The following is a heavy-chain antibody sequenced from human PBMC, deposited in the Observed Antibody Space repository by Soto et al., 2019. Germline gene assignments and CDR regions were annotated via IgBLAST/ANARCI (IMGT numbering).Heavy chain of an antibody. CDR2: ISSDDTTK. D-gene: IGHD3-10*01. J-gene: IGHJ3*01. Sequence: GVSLRLSCGGCGFGYRNYAMHWLRQAPGKGLEWVAVISSDDTTKIYADSVKGRFTISRDNSNSAVYLEMTTLRDDDTAVSYCAVPTAAYGLITDDVSGQGTMVT. V-gene: IGHV3-30-3*01. CDR1: GFGYRNYA. CDR3: AVPTAAYGLITDDV.